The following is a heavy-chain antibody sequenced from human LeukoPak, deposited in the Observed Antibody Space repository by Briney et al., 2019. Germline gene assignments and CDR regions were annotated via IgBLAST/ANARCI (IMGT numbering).Heavy chain of an antibody. CDR3: ARVARPGIAVARIFNWFDP. V-gene: IGHV3-53*01. D-gene: IGHD6-19*01. Sequence: GGSLRLSCAASGFTVSSNYMSWVRQAPGKGLEWVSVIYSGGSTYYADSVKGRFTISRDNSKNTLYLQMNSLRAEDTAVYYCARVARPGIAVARIFNWFDPWGQGTLVTVSS. CDR1: GFTVSSNY. J-gene: IGHJ5*02. CDR2: IYSGGST.